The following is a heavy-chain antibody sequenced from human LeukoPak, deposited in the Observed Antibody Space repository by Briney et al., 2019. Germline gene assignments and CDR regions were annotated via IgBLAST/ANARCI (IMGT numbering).Heavy chain of an antibody. CDR2: ISSSSTI. Sequence: VSYISSSSTIYYADSVKGRFTISRDNAKNSLYLQMNSLRAEDTAVYYCARDGRDGYQLGDYWGQGTLVTVSS. J-gene: IGHJ4*02. V-gene: IGHV3-69-1*01. D-gene: IGHD5-24*01. CDR3: ARDGRDGYQLGDY.